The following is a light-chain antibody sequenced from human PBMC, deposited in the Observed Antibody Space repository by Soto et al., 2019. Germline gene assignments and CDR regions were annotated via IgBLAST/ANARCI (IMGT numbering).Light chain of an antibody. Sequence: DIVMTQSPDSLAVSLGGRATINCKPSQSILYSSDNENHLAWYQQRPGQPPKLVIYGASTRESGVPDRFSGSGSGTDFSLTITSLQAEDVAVYYCQQYYTIPFTFGPVTKVDLK. CDR1: QSILYSSDNENH. CDR3: QQYYTIPFT. V-gene: IGKV4-1*01. J-gene: IGKJ3*01. CDR2: GAS.